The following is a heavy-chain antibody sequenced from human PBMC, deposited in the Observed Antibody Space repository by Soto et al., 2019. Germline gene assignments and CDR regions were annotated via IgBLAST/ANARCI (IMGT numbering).Heavy chain of an antibody. D-gene: IGHD6-19*01. CDR2: IDSSGEK. J-gene: IGHJ5*02. CDR3: ARRHLAVAVSPWFDP. V-gene: IGHV2-26*01. Sequence: QVTLKESGPVLVKPTETLTLRCTVSGLSITDSEMGVSWIRQPPGPPLEWLAHIDSSGEKSYRTFLKSRLAISKDTSKSQIVLTMTNMVPADTATYYCARRHLAVAVSPWFDPWGQGIPVTVSS. CDR1: GLSITDSEMG.